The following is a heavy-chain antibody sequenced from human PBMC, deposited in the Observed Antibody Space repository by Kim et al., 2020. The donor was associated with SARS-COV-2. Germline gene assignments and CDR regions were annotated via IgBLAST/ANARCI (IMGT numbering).Heavy chain of an antibody. CDR3: ARARNPYYYYYMDV. CDR1: GFTFSSYA. CDR2: ISSNGGST. D-gene: IGHD1-1*01. J-gene: IGHJ6*03. V-gene: IGHV3-64*01. Sequence: GGSLRLSCAASGFTFSSYAMHWVRQAPGKGLEYVSAISSNGGSTYYANSVKGRFTISRDNSKNTLYLQMGSLRAEDMAVYYCARARNPYYYYYMDVWGKGTTVTVSS.